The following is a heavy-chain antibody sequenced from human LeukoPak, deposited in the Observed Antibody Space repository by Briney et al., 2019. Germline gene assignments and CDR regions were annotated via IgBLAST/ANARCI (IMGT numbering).Heavy chain of an antibody. D-gene: IGHD2-15*01. CDR1: GFTVSSNY. CDR2: IYSGGST. CDR3: AREAWADKFRSGYYYMDV. Sequence: GGSLRLSCAASGFTVSSNYMSRVRQAPGKGLEWVSVIYSGGSTYYADSVKGRFTISRDNSKNTLYLQMNSLRAEDTAVYYCAREAWADKFRSGYYYMDVWGKGTTVTVSS. V-gene: IGHV3-53*01. J-gene: IGHJ6*03.